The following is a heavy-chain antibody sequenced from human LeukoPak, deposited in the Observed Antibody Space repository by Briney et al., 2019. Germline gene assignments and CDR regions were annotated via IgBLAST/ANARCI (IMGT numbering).Heavy chain of an antibody. CDR2: IIPIFGTA. D-gene: IGHD3-22*01. Sequence: SVKVSCKASGGTFSSYAISWVRQAPGQGLEWMGGIIPIFGTANYAQKFQGRVTMTTDTSTSTAYMELRSLRSDDTAVYYCARDTRYSSGYYFDAFDIWGQGTMVTVSS. J-gene: IGHJ3*02. CDR1: GGTFSSYA. CDR3: ARDTRYSSGYYFDAFDI. V-gene: IGHV1-69*05.